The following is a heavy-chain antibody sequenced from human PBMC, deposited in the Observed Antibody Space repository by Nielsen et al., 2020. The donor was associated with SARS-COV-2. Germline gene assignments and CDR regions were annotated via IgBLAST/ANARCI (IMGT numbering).Heavy chain of an antibody. Sequence: GESLKISCAASGFTFSSYGMHWVRQAPGKGLEWVAVISYDGSNKYYADSVKGRFTISRDNAKNSLYLQMNSLRAEDTAVYYCARDGGEDSSGYYYEGYFDYWGQGTLVTVSS. V-gene: IGHV3-30*03. CDR2: ISYDGSNK. J-gene: IGHJ4*02. D-gene: IGHD3-22*01. CDR1: GFTFSSYG. CDR3: ARDGGEDSSGYYYEGYFDY.